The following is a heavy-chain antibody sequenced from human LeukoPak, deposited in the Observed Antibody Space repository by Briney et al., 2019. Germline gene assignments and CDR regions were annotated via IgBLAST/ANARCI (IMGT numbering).Heavy chain of an antibody. J-gene: IGHJ4*02. CDR1: GFTFSSYS. Sequence: GGSLRLSCAASGFTFSSYSMNWVRQAPGKGLEWVSSISSSSSYIYYADSVKGRFTISRDNAKNSLYLQMNSLRAEDTAVYYCAKDRAPYCGGDCPFDYWGQGTLVTVSS. D-gene: IGHD2-21*02. CDR2: ISSSSSYI. V-gene: IGHV3-21*04. CDR3: AKDRAPYCGGDCPFDY.